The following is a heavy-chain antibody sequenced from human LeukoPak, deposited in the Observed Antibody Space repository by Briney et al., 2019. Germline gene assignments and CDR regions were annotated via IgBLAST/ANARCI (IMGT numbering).Heavy chain of an antibody. CDR2: IYYSGST. J-gene: IGHJ3*02. Sequence: SETLSLTCTISGASIDSYYWSWIRQPPGKGLEWIGYIYYSGSTNYNPSLKSRVTISVDTSKNQFSLKLSSVTAADTAVYYCAITYYYDSSGYTAGAFDIWGQGTMVTVSS. CDR3: AITYYYDSSGYTAGAFDI. CDR1: GASIDSYY. D-gene: IGHD3-22*01. V-gene: IGHV4-59*12.